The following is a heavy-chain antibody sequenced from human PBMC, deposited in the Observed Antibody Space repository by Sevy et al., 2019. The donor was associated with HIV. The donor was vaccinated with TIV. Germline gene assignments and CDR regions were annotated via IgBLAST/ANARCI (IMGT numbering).Heavy chain of an antibody. CDR3: ARASMTTVPYNRFDP. D-gene: IGHD4-4*01. CDR1: GYTFTSYG. Sequence: ASVKVSCKASGYTFTSYGISWVRQAPGQGLEWMGGISAYNGNTNYAQKLKGRVTMTTDTSTSTAYMGLRSLRSDDTAVYYCARASMTTVPYNRFDPWGQGTLVTVSS. J-gene: IGHJ5*02. V-gene: IGHV1-18*01. CDR2: ISAYNGNT.